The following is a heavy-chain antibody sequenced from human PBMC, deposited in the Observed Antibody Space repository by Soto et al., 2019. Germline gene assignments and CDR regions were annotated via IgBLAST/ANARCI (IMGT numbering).Heavy chain of an antibody. Sequence: PGGSLRLSCAASGFSFSNSGMHWVRQAPGKGLEWVAFISYDGSNKYYADSVKGRFTISRDNSKNTLYLQMNSLRAEDTAVYYCEKDRGKIYFDYWGQGTLVTVYS. J-gene: IGHJ4*02. V-gene: IGHV3-30*18. CDR3: EKDRGKIYFDY. CDR2: ISYDGSNK. CDR1: GFSFSNSG.